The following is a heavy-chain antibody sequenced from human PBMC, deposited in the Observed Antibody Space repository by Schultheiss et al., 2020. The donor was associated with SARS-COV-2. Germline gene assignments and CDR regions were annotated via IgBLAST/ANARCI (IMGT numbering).Heavy chain of an antibody. D-gene: IGHD1-26*01. Sequence: SQTLSLTCTVSGGSISSYYWSWIRQPPGKGLEWIGYIYYSGSTNYNPSLKSRVTISVDTSKNQFSLKLSSVTAADTAVYYCARVPYYPGGAFDIWGQGTMVTV. V-gene: IGHV4-59*01. CDR1: GGSISSYY. CDR3: ARVPYYPGGAFDI. CDR2: IYYSGST. J-gene: IGHJ3*02.